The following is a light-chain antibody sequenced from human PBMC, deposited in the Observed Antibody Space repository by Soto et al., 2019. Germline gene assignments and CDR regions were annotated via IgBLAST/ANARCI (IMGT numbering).Light chain of an antibody. J-gene: IGLJ1*01. Sequence: QSALTQPASVSGSPGQSITISCTGTSSDVGGYNYVSWYQQHPGKAPKLMIYDVSNRPSGVSKRFSGSKSGNTASLTISGLQADDEADYYCSSYTSISTLVFGTGTKLTVL. CDR3: SSYTSISTLV. CDR2: DVS. V-gene: IGLV2-14*01. CDR1: SSDVGGYNY.